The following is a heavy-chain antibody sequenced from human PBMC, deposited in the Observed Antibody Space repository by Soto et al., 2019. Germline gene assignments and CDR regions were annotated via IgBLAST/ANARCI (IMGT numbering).Heavy chain of an antibody. Sequence: EVQLVESGGGLVQPGGSLRLSCAASGFTFSSYWMTWVRQAPGKGLEWVANIKEDGSEKYYGDSVKGRFTISRDNAKNSVHLQMNSLRADDTPVYYCADSGSYTDVWGKGTTVTVSS. CDR1: GFTFSSYW. J-gene: IGHJ6*03. CDR3: ADSGSYTDV. CDR2: IKEDGSEK. V-gene: IGHV3-7*01. D-gene: IGHD5-12*01.